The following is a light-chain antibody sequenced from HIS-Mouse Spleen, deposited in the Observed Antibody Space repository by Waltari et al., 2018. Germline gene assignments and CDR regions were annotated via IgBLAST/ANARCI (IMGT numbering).Light chain of an antibody. V-gene: IGLV2-11*01. CDR3: CSYAGSYTLV. Sequence: QSALTQPRSVSGSPAQSVTISCTGTSRDVGGYNYVSWYQPHPGKAPKLMIYDVSKRPSGVPDRFSGSKSGNTASLTISGLQAEDEADYYCCSYAGSYTLVFGGGTKLTVL. CDR1: SRDVGGYNY. CDR2: DVS. J-gene: IGLJ2*01.